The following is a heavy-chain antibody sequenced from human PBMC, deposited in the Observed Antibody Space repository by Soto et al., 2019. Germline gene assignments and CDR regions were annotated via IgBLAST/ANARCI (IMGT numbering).Heavy chain of an antibody. V-gene: IGHV1-2*02. J-gene: IGHJ4*02. CDR3: ARATMVPLVPFDN. CDR2: INPNSGGT. CDR1: GFPFSGYY. D-gene: IGHD3-10*01. Sequence: ASVKVSCKASGFPFSGYYIHWVRQAPGQGLEWMGWINPNSGGTNYAQKFQGRVTMTRDTSISTAYMELSSLRSDDTAVYYCARATMVPLVPFDNWGQGTLVTVSS.